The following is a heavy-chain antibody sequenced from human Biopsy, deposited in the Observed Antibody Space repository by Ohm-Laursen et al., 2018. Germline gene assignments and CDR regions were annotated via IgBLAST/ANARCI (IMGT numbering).Heavy chain of an antibody. CDR3: GRVWLWRGYGMDV. D-gene: IGHD6-19*01. Sequence: SDTLSLTCPVSRDSISNYYWTWIRQSPGKGLEWLGYIYYTGKTTYNPSLESRITISVDTSKNKFSLQLDSMTAADTAVYYWGRVWLWRGYGMDVWGQGTTVTVSS. J-gene: IGHJ6*02. V-gene: IGHV4-59*07. CDR1: RDSISNYY. CDR2: IYYTGKT.